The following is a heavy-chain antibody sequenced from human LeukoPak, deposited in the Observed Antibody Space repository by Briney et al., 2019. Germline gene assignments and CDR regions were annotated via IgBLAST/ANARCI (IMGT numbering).Heavy chain of an antibody. CDR1: GYTFTSYG. D-gene: IGHD7-27*01. CDR3: ARGPPNWGYDY. V-gene: IGHV1-18*01. Sequence: ASVKVSCKASGYTFTSYGISWVRQAPGQGLEWMGWISAYNGNTNYAQKLQDRVTMTRNTSISTAYTELSSLRSDDTAVYYCARGPPNWGYDYWGPGTLVTVSS. J-gene: IGHJ4*02. CDR2: ISAYNGNT.